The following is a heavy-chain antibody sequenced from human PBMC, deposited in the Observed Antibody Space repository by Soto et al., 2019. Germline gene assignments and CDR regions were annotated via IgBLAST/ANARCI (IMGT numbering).Heavy chain of an antibody. CDR3: ARGNIGLVSEFCLHP. D-gene: IGHD2-21*01. Sequence: SETLSLTCTVSVVSISSYYWSWIRQPPGKGLEWIGYIYYSGSTNYNPSLKSRVTISVDTSKNQFSLKLSSVTAADTAVYYCARGNIGLVSEFCLHPWGPGTLVTVSS. V-gene: IGHV4-59*01. J-gene: IGHJ5*02. CDR1: VVSISSYY. CDR2: IYYSGST.